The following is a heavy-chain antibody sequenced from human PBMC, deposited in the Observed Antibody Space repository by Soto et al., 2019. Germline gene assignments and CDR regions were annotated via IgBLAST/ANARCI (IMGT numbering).Heavy chain of an antibody. CDR1: GYTFTGYY. CDR3: ARDLPLYNERRRLDV. Sequence: ASVKVSCKASGYTFTGYYMHWVRQAPGQGLEWMGWINPNSGGTNYAQKFQGWVTMTRDTSISTAYMELSSLRSEDTAVYYCARDLPLYNERRRLDVWGQGTTVTVSS. V-gene: IGHV1-2*04. D-gene: IGHD1-20*01. CDR2: INPNSGGT. J-gene: IGHJ6*02.